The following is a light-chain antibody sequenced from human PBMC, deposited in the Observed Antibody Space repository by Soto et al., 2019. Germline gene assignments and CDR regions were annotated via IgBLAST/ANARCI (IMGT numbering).Light chain of an antibody. J-gene: IGLJ1*01. CDR3: QSYDSSLSGYV. V-gene: IGLV1-40*01. CDR1: SSNIGAGFD. Sequence: QSVLTQPPSVSGAPGQRITISCTGSSSNIGAGFDVHWYQQVPGTVPKLLIYGNSNRPSGVPDRFSGSKSGTSASLAITGLQAEDESDYYCQSYDSSLSGYVFGTATKLTVL. CDR2: GNS.